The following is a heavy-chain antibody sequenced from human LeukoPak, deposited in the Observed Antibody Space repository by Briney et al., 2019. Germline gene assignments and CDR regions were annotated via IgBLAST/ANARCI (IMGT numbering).Heavy chain of an antibody. CDR1: VLTCSSDW. V-gene: IGHV3-15*01. Sequence: LRLYLAAYVLTCSSDWMAWVRQAPGKGQRWVGRIKSKADSCTTEYAAPVIDRSTISRNDTKNTLYLQMNSLKTEDTAVYYCTTGIAAAPTFYFDYWGQGTLVTVSS. J-gene: IGHJ4*02. CDR2: IKSKADSCTT. CDR3: TTGIAAAPTFYFDY. D-gene: IGHD6-13*01.